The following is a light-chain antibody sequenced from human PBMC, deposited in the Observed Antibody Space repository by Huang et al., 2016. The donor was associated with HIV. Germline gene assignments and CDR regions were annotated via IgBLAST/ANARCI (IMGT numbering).Light chain of an antibody. J-gene: IGKJ2*01. Sequence: EIVLTQSPGTLSLSPGERATLSCRTSQSVFSYLAWYQQRPGQAPMLLIYDASNRATGIPARFSGSGSGTDFTLTISSLEPEDFAVYYCQQRSAWPRTFGQGTKLEIK. CDR1: QSVFSY. V-gene: IGKV3-11*01. CDR3: QQRSAWPRT. CDR2: DAS.